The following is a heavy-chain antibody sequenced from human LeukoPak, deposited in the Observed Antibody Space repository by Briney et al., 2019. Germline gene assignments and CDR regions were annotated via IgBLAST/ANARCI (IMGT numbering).Heavy chain of an antibody. D-gene: IGHD1-7*01. J-gene: IGHJ3*02. CDR2: ISSSSSYI. CDR3: AREQLNYHDAFDI. V-gene: IGHV3-21*01. Sequence: GGSLRVSCAASGFTFSSYSMNWVRQAPGKGLEWVSSISSSSSYIYYADSVKGRFTISRDNAKSSLYLQMNSLRAEDTAVYYCAREQLNYHDAFDIWGQGTMVTVSS. CDR1: GFTFSSYS.